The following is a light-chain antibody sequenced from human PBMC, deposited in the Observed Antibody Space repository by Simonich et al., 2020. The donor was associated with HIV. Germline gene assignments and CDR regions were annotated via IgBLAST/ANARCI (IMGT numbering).Light chain of an antibody. V-gene: IGKV4-1*01. CDR1: QSVLYSSNNKNY. J-gene: IGKJ2*01. Sequence: DIVMTQSPDSLAVSLGERATINCKSSQSVLYSSNNKNYLAWYQQKPGQLPKLLIYWASTRESGVPDRFSGSGSGTDFTLTINSLQAEDVAVYYCQQYYSTLSYTFGQGTKLEIK. CDR3: QQYYSTLSYT. CDR2: WAS.